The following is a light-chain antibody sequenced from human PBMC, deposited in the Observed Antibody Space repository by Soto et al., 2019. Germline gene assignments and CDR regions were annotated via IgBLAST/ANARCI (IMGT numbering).Light chain of an antibody. CDR1: ENINRN. V-gene: IGKV3-15*01. Sequence: EILLTQSPPTLSVSPGEGATLSCRASENINRNLAWYQQKPGQDPRLLIYDASTRATGIPARYSGSGSVTEFTLTISSRESDDIGVYYCQPYTPWPSFGHGNKVEIK. CDR3: QPYTPWPS. CDR2: DAS. J-gene: IGKJ1*01.